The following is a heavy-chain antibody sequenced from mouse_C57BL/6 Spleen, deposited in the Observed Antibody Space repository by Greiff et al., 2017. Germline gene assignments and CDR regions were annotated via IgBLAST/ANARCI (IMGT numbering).Heavy chain of an antibody. CDR1: GYTFTSYW. Sequence: QVQLQQPGAELVMPGASVKLSCKASGYTFTSYWMHWVKQRPGQGLEWIGEIDPSDSYTNYNQKFKGKSTLTVDKSSSTAYMQLSSLTSEDSAVYYCARSPYYSNYFDYRGQGTTLTVSS. CDR2: IDPSDSYT. V-gene: IGHV1-69*01. D-gene: IGHD2-5*01. J-gene: IGHJ2*01. CDR3: ARSPYYSNYFDY.